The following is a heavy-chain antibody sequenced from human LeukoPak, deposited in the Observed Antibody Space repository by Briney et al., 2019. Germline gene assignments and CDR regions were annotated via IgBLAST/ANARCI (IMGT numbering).Heavy chain of an antibody. Sequence: GGSLRLSCAASGFTFSSYAMSWVRQAPGKGLEWVSAISGSGGSTYYADSVKGRFTISRDNSKNTLYLQMNSLRAEDTVVYYCAKGPYSSGWYFDYWGQGTLVTVSS. CDR1: GFTFSSYA. V-gene: IGHV3-23*01. CDR3: AKGPYSSGWYFDY. D-gene: IGHD6-19*01. CDR2: ISGSGGST. J-gene: IGHJ4*02.